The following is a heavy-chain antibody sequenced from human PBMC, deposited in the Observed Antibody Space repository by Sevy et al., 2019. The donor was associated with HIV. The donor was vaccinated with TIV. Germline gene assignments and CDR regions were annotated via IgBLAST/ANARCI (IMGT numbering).Heavy chain of an antibody. CDR1: GFTFSSYW. CDR3: ARDPFGSSSRGRYYYYGMDV. V-gene: IGHV3-7*01. CDR2: IKQDGSEK. Sequence: GGSLRLSCAASGFTFSSYWMSWVRQAPGKGLEWVANIKQDGSEKYYVDSVKGRFTISRDNAKNSLYLQMNSLRAEDTAVYYCARDPFGSSSRGRYYYYGMDVWGHGTTVTVSS. D-gene: IGHD6-6*01. J-gene: IGHJ6*02.